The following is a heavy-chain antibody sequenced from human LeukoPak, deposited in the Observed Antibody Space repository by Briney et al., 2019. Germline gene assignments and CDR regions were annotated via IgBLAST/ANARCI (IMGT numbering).Heavy chain of an antibody. CDR3: TTDPGIVYSSSWLGWYFDL. V-gene: IGHV3-15*01. Sequence: GGSLRLSCAASGFTFSNAWMSWVRRAPGKGLEWVGRIKSKTDGGTTDYAAPVKGRFTISRDDSKNTLYLQMNSLKTEDTAVYYCTTDPGIVYSSSWLGWYFDLWGRGTLVTVSS. CDR1: GFTFSNAW. CDR2: IKSKTDGGTT. D-gene: IGHD6-13*01. J-gene: IGHJ2*01.